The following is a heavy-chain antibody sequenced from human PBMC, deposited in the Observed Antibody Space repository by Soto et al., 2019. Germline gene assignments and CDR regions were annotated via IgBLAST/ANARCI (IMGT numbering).Heavy chain of an antibody. J-gene: IGHJ5*02. V-gene: IGHV1-18*01. CDR3: ARDRGYNWNYGGFDP. CDR2: ISAYNGNT. D-gene: IGHD1-7*01. CDR1: GYTFTSYG. Sequence: QVQLVQSGAEVKKPGASVKVSCKASGYTFTSYGISWVRQAPGQGLEWMGRISAYNGNTNYAQKLQGRVTMTTDTSRSTAYMELRSLRSDDTAVYYCARDRGYNWNYGGFDPWGQGTRVTVSS.